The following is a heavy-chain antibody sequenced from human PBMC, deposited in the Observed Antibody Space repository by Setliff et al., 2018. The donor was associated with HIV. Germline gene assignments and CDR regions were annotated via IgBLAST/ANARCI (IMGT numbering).Heavy chain of an antibody. Sequence: SVKVSCKASGGTFSSYAISWVRQAPGQGLEWMGGIIPIFGTANYAQKFQGRVTITTDESASTAYMELSSLNSEDTAVYYCANGGSGGQFDFWGQGTLVTVSS. V-gene: IGHV1-69*05. CDR2: IIPIFGTA. CDR1: GGTFSSYA. J-gene: IGHJ4*02. D-gene: IGHD3-16*01. CDR3: ANGGSGGQFDF.